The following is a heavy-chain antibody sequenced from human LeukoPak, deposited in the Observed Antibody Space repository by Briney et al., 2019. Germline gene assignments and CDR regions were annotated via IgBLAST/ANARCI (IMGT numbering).Heavy chain of an antibody. J-gene: IGHJ6*03. CDR1: GYTFTSYY. CDR3: ARGRNAAGTFYYYYYMDV. V-gene: IGHV1-46*01. Sequence: ASVKVSCKASGYTFTSYYMHWVRQAPGQGLEWMGIINPSGGSTSYAQKFQGRVTMTRDMSTSTIYMELSSLRSEDTAVYYCARGRNAAGTFYYYYYMDVWGKGTTVTISS. CDR2: INPSGGST. D-gene: IGHD6-13*01.